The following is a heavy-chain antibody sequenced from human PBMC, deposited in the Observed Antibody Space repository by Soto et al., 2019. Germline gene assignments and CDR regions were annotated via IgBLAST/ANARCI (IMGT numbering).Heavy chain of an antibody. CDR2: IRGKPNGGAT. CDR1: GFTFGYYA. CDR3: TRDFQGQYYYGMDV. Sequence: GGSLRLSCTASGFTFGYYAMSWVRQAPGKGLEWVGFIRGKPNGGATDYAASLKGRFTISRDDSRSVAYLQMNSLKTEDTAVYYCTRDFQGQYYYGMDVWGQGTTVTVSS. J-gene: IGHJ6*02. V-gene: IGHV3-49*04.